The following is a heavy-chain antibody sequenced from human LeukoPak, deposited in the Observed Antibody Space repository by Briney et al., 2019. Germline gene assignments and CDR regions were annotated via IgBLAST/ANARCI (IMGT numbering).Heavy chain of an antibody. Sequence: GGSLRLSCAASGFTFSGSAMHWVRQASGKGLEWVGRIRSKANSYATAYAASVKGRFTISRDDSKNTAYLQMNSLKTEDTAVYYCTSFTYYYDSSGFSPDYWGQGTLITVSS. CDR3: TSFTYYYDSSGFSPDY. V-gene: IGHV3-73*01. D-gene: IGHD3-22*01. J-gene: IGHJ4*02. CDR1: GFTFSGSA. CDR2: IRSKANSYAT.